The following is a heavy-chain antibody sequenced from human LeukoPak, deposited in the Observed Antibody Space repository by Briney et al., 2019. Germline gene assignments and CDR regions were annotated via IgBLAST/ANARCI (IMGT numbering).Heavy chain of an antibody. J-gene: IGHJ4*02. CDR3: AKHGQQAMIVVVIPYYFDY. Sequence: PGASLRLSCAASGFTFSSYAMSWVRQAPGKGLVWVSAISGSGGSTYYADSVKGRFTISRDNSKNTLYLQMNSLRAEDTAVYYCAKHGQQAMIVVVIPYYFDYWGRGTLVTVSS. CDR2: ISGSGGST. CDR1: GFTFSSYA. V-gene: IGHV3-23*01. D-gene: IGHD3-22*01.